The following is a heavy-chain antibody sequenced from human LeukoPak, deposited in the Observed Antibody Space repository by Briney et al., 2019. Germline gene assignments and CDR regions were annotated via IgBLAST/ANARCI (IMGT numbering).Heavy chain of an antibody. J-gene: IGHJ4*02. CDR1: GFTVSSNY. CDR3: ARDMSTARSGYRDY. D-gene: IGHD6-13*01. Sequence: GGSLRLSCAASGFTVSSNYMSWVRQAPGKGLEWVSVIYSGGSTYYADSVKGRFTISRDNSKNTLYLQMNSLRAEDTAVYYCARDMSTARSGYRDYWGQGNLVTVSS. V-gene: IGHV3-66*01. CDR2: IYSGGST.